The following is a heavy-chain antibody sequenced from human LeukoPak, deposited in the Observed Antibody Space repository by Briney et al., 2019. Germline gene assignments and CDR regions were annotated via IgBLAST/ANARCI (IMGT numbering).Heavy chain of an antibody. V-gene: IGHV4-34*01. CDR1: GGSFSGYY. J-gene: IGHJ6*02. CDR2: INHSGST. CDR3: ARGSGMTTSLYYYGMDV. Sequence: PSETLSLTCAVYGGSFSGYYWSWIRQPPGKGRDWIGEINHSGSTNYNPSLKSRVTISVDTSKNQFSLKLSSVTAADTAVYYCARGSGMTTSLYYYGMDVWGQGTTVTVSS. D-gene: IGHD4-11*01.